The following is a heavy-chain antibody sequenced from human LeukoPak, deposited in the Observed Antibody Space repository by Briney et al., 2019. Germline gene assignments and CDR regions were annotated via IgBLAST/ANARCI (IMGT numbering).Heavy chain of an antibody. CDR2: IYSGGST. D-gene: IGHD1-14*01. V-gene: IGHV3-66*01. Sequence: GGSLRLSCAASGFTVSSNYMSWVRQAPGKGLGWVSVIYSGGSTYYADCVKGRLTISRDNSKNTLYLQMNSLRAEDTAVYYCARDGPDLRSFDYWGQGTLVTVSS. CDR1: GFTVSSNY. J-gene: IGHJ4*02. CDR3: ARDGPDLRSFDY.